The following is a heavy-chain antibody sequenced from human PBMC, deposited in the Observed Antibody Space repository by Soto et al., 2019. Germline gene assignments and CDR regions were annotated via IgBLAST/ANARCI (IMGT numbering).Heavy chain of an antibody. J-gene: IGHJ5*02. V-gene: IGHV1-2*02. CDR1: GYTFTGYC. D-gene: IGHD5-18*01. CDR3: ARDSFKYSYGYGFDP. CDR2: INPNSGGT. Sequence: ASVKVSCKASGYTFTGYCMHWVRQAPGQGLEWMGWINPNSGGTNYAQKFQGRVTMTRDTSISTAYMELSRLRSDDTAVYYCARDSFKYSYGYGFDPWGQGTLVTV.